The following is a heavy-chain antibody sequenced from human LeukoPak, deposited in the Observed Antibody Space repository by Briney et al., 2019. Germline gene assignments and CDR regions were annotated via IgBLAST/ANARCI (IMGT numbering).Heavy chain of an antibody. CDR3: ARGNYDFWSVTTGSSWFDP. D-gene: IGHD3-3*01. Sequence: ASVKVSCKASGYTFTGYYMHWVRQAPGQGLEWMGWINPNSGGTNYAQKFQGRVTMTRDTSISTAYMELSRLRSDDTAVYYCARGNYDFWSVTTGSSWFDPWGQGTLVTVSS. CDR1: GYTFTGYY. J-gene: IGHJ5*02. CDR2: INPNSGGT. V-gene: IGHV1-2*02.